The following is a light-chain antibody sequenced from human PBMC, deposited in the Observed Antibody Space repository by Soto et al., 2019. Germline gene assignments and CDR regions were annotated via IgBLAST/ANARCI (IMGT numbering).Light chain of an antibody. Sequence: EIVLTQSPGTLSLSPGGRATLSCRASQSISSSYLAWYQQKPGQAPRLLIYGASTRATGIPDRFSGSGSGTDFTLTISRLESEDFAVYYCQQYGSSPRTFGQGTKVDI. CDR1: QSISSSY. J-gene: IGKJ1*01. CDR3: QQYGSSPRT. V-gene: IGKV3-20*01. CDR2: GAS.